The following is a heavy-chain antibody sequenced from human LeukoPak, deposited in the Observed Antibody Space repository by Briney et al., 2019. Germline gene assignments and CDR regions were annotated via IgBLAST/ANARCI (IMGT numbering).Heavy chain of an antibody. V-gene: IGHV4-59*08. J-gene: IGHJ4*02. CDR1: GGSINGYY. D-gene: IGHD3-10*01. Sequence: PSETLSLTCTVSGGSINGYYWSWIRQPPGKGLEGVGHMYYSGGTNYTLSLKRRVTISVDTSKNQFSLKLSSVTAADTAVYYCACLPFDGGYFDYWGQGTLVTVSS. CDR2: MYYSGGT. CDR3: ACLPFDGGYFDY.